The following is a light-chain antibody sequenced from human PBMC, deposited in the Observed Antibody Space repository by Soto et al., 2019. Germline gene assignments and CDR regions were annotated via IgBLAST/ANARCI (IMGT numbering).Light chain of an antibody. CDR3: QQYGSSPPYT. CDR2: GAS. J-gene: IGKJ2*01. Sequence: EIVLTQSPGTLSLSPGERVTLSCRASQSVSSDYLAWYQQKPGQAPRLLIYGASDRATGIPDRFGGSGSGTDFPLTISRLEPEDFAVYYCQQYGSSPPYTFGQGTKLEIK. V-gene: IGKV3-20*01. CDR1: QSVSSDY.